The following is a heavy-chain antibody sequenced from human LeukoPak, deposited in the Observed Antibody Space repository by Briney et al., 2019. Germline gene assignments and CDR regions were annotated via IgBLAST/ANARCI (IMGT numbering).Heavy chain of an antibody. CDR3: ARGRLVLLPFDY. V-gene: IGHV1-2*02. J-gene: IGHJ4*02. CDR1: GYTFTGYY. CDR2: INPNSGGT. Sequence: ASVKVSCKASGYTFTGYYMHWVRPAPGQGGEWMGWINPNSGGTNYAQKFQGRVTMTRDTSISTAYMELSRLRSDDTAVYYCARGRLVLLPFDYWGQGTLVTVSS. D-gene: IGHD2-15*01.